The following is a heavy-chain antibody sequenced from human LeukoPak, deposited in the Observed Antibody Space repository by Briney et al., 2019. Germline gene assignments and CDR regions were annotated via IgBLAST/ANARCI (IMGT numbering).Heavy chain of an antibody. V-gene: IGHV3-30*04. D-gene: IGHD6-19*01. Sequence: GGSLRLSCVVSGFTFNRNALHGVRQAPAKAREGVAVIAYDGSNKFYAESVKGRFTVSRDDSRNTLYLQMSSLRPEDSAVYYCARNPSDSNGWLPFDYWGQGTRVTVSS. CDR1: GFTFNRNA. CDR2: IAYDGSNK. J-gene: IGHJ4*02. CDR3: ARNPSDSNGWLPFDY.